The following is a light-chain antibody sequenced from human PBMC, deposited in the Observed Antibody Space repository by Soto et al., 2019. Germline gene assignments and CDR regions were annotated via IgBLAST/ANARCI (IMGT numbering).Light chain of an antibody. Sequence: QSVLTQPPSASGSPGQSFTISCTGTSSDVGGYNYVSWYQQHPGKAPKLMIYEVSKRPSGVPDRFSGSKSGNTASLTVSGLQAEDEADYYCSSYAGSNNVFGTGTKVT. V-gene: IGLV2-8*01. CDR1: SSDVGGYNY. CDR3: SSYAGSNNV. CDR2: EVS. J-gene: IGLJ1*01.